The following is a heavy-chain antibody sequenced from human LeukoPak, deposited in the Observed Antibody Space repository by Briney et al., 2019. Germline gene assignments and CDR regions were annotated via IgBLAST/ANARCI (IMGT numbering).Heavy chain of an antibody. CDR2: IKQDGSEK. J-gene: IGHJ4*02. CDR1: GFTFSSYA. D-gene: IGHD2-21*01. CDR3: ARIKSQGVVVPLLRSTYYFDY. V-gene: IGHV3-7*01. Sequence: QSGGSLRLSCAASGFTFSSYAMSWVRQAPGKGLEWVANIKQDGSEKDYVDSVKGRFTIPRDTAKNSLYLQMNSLRAEDTAVYYCARIKSQGVVVPLLRSTYYFDYWGQGTLVTVSS.